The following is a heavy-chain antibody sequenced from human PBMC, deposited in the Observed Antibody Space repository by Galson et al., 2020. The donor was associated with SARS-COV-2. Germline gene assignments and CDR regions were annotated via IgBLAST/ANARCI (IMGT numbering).Heavy chain of an antibody. CDR1: GGSISSSSYY. CDR3: ARLDTAIPTDAFDI. CDR2: IYYSGST. D-gene: IGHD5-18*01. J-gene: IGHJ3*02. Sequence: ETSETLSLTCTVSGGSISSSSYYWGWIRQPPGEALEWIGNIYYSGSTYYNPSLKSRVTISGDTSKNQFSLKLSSVTAADTAVYYCARLDTAIPTDAFDIWGQGTMVTVSS. V-gene: IGHV4-39*01.